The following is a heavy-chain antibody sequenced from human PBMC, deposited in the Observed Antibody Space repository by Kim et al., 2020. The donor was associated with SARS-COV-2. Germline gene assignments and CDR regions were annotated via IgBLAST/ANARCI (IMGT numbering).Heavy chain of an antibody. CDR2: INAVNGDT. D-gene: IGHD6-19*01. Sequence: ASVKVSCKASGYTFTSYAIHWVRQAPGQRLEWMGWINAVNGDTKYSQKFQGRVTVTRDTSASIAYMELSSLRSEDTAVYYCARRRSGWYFDYWGQGTLVTVSS. CDR3: ARRRSGWYFDY. CDR1: GYTFTSYA. J-gene: IGHJ4*02. V-gene: IGHV1-3*01.